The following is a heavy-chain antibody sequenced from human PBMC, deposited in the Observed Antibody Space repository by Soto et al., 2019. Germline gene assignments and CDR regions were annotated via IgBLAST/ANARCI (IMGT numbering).Heavy chain of an antibody. CDR1: GFTFSSYG. CDR2: ISYDGSNK. D-gene: IGHD3-3*01. V-gene: IGHV3-30*18. Sequence: GGSLRLSCAASGFTFSSYGMHWVRQAPGKGLEWVAVISYDGSNKYYADSVKGRFTISRDNSKNTLYLQMNSLRAEDTAVYYCAKDDYDFWNLPNISYGMDVWGQGTTVTVS. J-gene: IGHJ6*02. CDR3: AKDDYDFWNLPNISYGMDV.